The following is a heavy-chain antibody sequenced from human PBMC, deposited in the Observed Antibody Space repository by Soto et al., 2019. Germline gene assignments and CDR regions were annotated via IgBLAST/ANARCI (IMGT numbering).Heavy chain of an antibody. D-gene: IGHD1-26*01. CDR1: GYSIVNFG. V-gene: IGHV1-3*01. CDR3: ASRLGGSYYPYYYGMDV. Sequence: ASVKVSCKASGYSIVNFGFSWVREAPGQRLEWMGWINAGNGNTKYSQKFQGRVTMTRDTSASTAYMELSSLRSEDTAVYYCASRLGGSYYPYYYGMDVWGQGTTVTVSS. CDR2: INAGNGNT. J-gene: IGHJ6*02.